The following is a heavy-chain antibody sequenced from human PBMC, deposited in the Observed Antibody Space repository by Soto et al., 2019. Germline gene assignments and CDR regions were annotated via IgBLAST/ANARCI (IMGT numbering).Heavy chain of an antibody. CDR3: AKPRSSYYYYYYMDV. D-gene: IGHD6-6*01. Sequence: EVQLVESGGGLVQPGRSLRLSCAASGFTFEDYAMHWVRQAPGKGLEWVSGLSWNSGSIGYADSVKGRFTISRDNAKNSLYLQMNSLRAEDTALYYCAKPRSSYYYYYYMDVWGKGTTVTVSS. J-gene: IGHJ6*03. CDR1: GFTFEDYA. CDR2: LSWNSGSI. V-gene: IGHV3-9*01.